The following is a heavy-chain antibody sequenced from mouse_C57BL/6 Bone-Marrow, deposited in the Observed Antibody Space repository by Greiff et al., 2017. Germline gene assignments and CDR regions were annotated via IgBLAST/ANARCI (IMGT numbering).Heavy chain of an antibody. CDR2: IDPENGDT. CDR3: TTEGYHGQFAY. D-gene: IGHD1-1*01. CDR1: GFNIKDDY. V-gene: IGHV14-4*01. J-gene: IGHJ3*01. Sequence: VQLQQSGAELVRPGASVKLSCTASGFNIKDDYMHWVKQRPEQGLEWIGWIDPENGDTEYASKFQGKATITAATSSNTAYLQLSSLTSEDTAVYYCTTEGYHGQFAYWGQGTLVTVSA.